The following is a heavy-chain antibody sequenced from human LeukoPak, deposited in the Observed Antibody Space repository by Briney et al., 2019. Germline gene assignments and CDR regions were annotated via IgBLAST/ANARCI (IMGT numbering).Heavy chain of an antibody. V-gene: IGHV3-33*01. CDR3: ASEAGYITFYF. CDR1: GFTFSSYG. CDR2: IWYDGSNK. Sequence: PGRSLRLSCAASGFTFSSYGMHWVRQAPGKGLEWVAVIWYDGSNKYYADSVKGRFTISRDNSKDTLYLQMNSLRAEDTAVYYCASEAGYITFYFWGWGTLVTVSS. J-gene: IGHJ4*02. D-gene: IGHD3-9*01.